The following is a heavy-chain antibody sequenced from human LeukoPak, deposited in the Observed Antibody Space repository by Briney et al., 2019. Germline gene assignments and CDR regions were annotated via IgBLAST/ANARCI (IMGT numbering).Heavy chain of an antibody. CDR1: GFSLSTSGLG. J-gene: IGHJ5*01. D-gene: IGHD4-23*01. CDR2: IYWDADK. CDR3: ARLQRTFGGHSRYYDS. Sequence: QSGPTLLQPTPPVTLTFTYAGFSLSTSGLGVCWIRQPPVMALEWLSLIYWDADKRYSPSLRSRLTITKDTSNNQVVLTMTNMEAVDTATYYCARLQRTFGGHSRYYDSWGRGTLVTVSS. V-gene: IGHV2-5*02.